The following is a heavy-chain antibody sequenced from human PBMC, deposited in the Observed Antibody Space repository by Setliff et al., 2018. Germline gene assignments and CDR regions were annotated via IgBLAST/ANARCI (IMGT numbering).Heavy chain of an antibody. CDR1: GGSLNSGSYY. V-gene: IGHV4-61*02. Sequence: PSETLSLTCAVSGGSLNSGSYYWSWIRRSTERGLEWLGRLHTSGSTTYNPALNSRVTISVDTSTNQFSLRLTSLTAADTAVYFCARGNTILGATDHWGQGTLVT. D-gene: IGHD1-26*01. J-gene: IGHJ5*02. CDR2: LHTSGST. CDR3: ARGNTILGATDH.